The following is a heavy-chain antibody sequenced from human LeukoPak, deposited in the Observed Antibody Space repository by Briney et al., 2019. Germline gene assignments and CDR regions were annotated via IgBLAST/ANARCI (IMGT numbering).Heavy chain of an antibody. Sequence: PGGSLRLSCAASGFTFSSYGMHWVRQAPGKGLEWVAFIRYDGSNKYYADSVKGRFTISRDNSKNTLYLQMNSLRAEDTAVYYCAKETEIAAAAHFDYWGQGTLVTVSS. CDR3: AKETEIAAAAHFDY. CDR2: IRYDGSNK. V-gene: IGHV3-30*02. J-gene: IGHJ4*02. D-gene: IGHD6-13*01. CDR1: GFTFSSYG.